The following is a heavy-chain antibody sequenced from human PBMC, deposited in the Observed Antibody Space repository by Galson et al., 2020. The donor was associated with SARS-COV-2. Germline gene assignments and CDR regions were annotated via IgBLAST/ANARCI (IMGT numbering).Heavy chain of an antibody. CDR3: ARGFKPPVAKPYQLLRGFAFDY. D-gene: IGHD2-2*01. V-gene: IGHV4-34*01. CDR2: INHSGST. J-gene: IGHJ4*02. Sequence: SETLSLTCAVYGGSFSGYYWSWIRQPPGKGLEWIGEINHSGSTNYNPSLKSRVTISVDTSKNQFSLKLSSVTAADTAVYYCARGFKPPVAKPYQLLRGFAFDYWGQGTLVTVSS. CDR1: GGSFSGYY.